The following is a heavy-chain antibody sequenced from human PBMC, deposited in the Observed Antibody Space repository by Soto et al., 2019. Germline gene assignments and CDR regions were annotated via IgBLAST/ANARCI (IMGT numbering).Heavy chain of an antibody. J-gene: IGHJ4*02. Sequence: GGSLRLSCVASGFIFSDYSMNWVRQAPGKGLEWISYIRTISSPTHYADSVQGRFTISRDNAKNSLYLQMNSLRDEDTAVCYCARDRAYAFDYWGQGALVTVPS. CDR2: IRTISSPT. D-gene: IGHD4-17*01. V-gene: IGHV3-48*02. CDR1: GFIFSDYS. CDR3: ARDRAYAFDY.